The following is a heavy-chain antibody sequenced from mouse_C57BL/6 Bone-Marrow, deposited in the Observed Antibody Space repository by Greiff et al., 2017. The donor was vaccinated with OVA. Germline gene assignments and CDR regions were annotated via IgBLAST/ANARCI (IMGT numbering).Heavy chain of an antibody. D-gene: IGHD1-1*01. CDR2: IYWDDDK. Sequence: QVTLKESGPGILQSSQTLSLTCSFSGFSLSTSGMGVSWIRQPSGKGLEWLAHIYWDDDKRYNPSLKSRLTISKDTSRNQVFLKITSVDTADTATYYCARPQYYYGSSYWYFDVWGTGTTVTVSS. J-gene: IGHJ1*03. V-gene: IGHV8-12*01. CDR1: GFSLSTSGMG. CDR3: ARPQYYYGSSYWYFDV.